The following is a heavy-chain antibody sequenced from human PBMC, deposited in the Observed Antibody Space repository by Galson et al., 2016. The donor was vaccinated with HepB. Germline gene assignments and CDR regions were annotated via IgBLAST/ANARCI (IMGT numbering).Heavy chain of an antibody. CDR2: IFYTGTT. Sequence: LSLTCTFSGFPIRSSTYYWGWIRHPPGKGLEWTGTIFYTGTTYYNPSLQPRVIISLDTSRNQFSLTLYSVIAADTAMYYCVRGLPQPRPPPFFDIWGPGTMVTVSS. CDR1: GFPIRSSTYY. CDR3: VRGLPQPRPPPFFDI. D-gene: IGHD6-13*01. V-gene: IGHV4-39*07. J-gene: IGHJ3*02.